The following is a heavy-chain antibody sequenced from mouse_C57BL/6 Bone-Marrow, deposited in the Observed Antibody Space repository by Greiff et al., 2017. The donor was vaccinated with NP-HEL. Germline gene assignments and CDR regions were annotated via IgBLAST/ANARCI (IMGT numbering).Heavy chain of an antibody. V-gene: IGHV1-82*01. Sequence: QVHVKQSGPELVKPGASVKISCKASGYAFSSSWMNWVKQRPGKGLEWIGRIYPGDGDTNYNGKFKGKATLTADKSSSTAYMQLSSLTSEDSAVYFCARGLGTAWFAYWGQGTLVTVSA. J-gene: IGHJ3*01. CDR1: GYAFSSSW. CDR2: IYPGDGDT. CDR3: ARGLGTAWFAY. D-gene: IGHD2-4*01.